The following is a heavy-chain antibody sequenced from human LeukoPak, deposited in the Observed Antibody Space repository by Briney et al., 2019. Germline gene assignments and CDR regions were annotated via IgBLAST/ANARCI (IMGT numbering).Heavy chain of an antibody. CDR1: GRSFSGYY. CDR2: INHSGST. V-gene: IGHV4-34*01. D-gene: IGHD2-2*01. J-gene: IGHJ5*02. CDR3: ARQRCPGSTSCDPRGDNWFDP. Sequence: SETLSLTCAVYGRSFSGYYWSWIRQPPGKGLEWIGEINHSGSTNYNPSLKSRVTISVDTSKNQFSLKLSSVTAADTAVYYCARQRCPGSTSCDPRGDNWFDPWGQGTLVTVSS.